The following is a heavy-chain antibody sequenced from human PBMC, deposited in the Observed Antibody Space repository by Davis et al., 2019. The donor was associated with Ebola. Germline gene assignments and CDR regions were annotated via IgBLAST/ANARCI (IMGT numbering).Heavy chain of an antibody. D-gene: IGHD3-10*01. V-gene: IGHV4-59*01. Sequence: PGGSLRLSCSVSGGSISSYYWSWIRQPPGKGLEWNGYIFHSGSTNYNPSLQSRVTISVDTSKNQFSLKLSSVTAEDTAVYYCARGEGRRYYFNSGRDYGMDVWGQGTTVTVSS. CDR2: IFHSGST. CDR3: ARGEGRRYYFNSGRDYGMDV. J-gene: IGHJ6*02. CDR1: GGSISSYY.